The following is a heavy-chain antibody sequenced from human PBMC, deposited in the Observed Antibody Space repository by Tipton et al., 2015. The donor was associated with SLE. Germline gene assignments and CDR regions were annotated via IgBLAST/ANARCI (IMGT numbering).Heavy chain of an antibody. CDR3: AKDAAPVWGRYRSALDY. J-gene: IGHJ4*02. D-gene: IGHD3-16*02. Sequence: SLRLSCAASGFTFDDYAMHWGRQAPGKGLEWVSGISWNSGSIGYADSVKGRFTISRDNAKNSLYLQMNSLRAEDTALYYCAKDAAPVWGRYRSALDYWGQGTLVTVSS. CDR2: ISWNSGSI. CDR1: GFTFDDYA. V-gene: IGHV3-9*01.